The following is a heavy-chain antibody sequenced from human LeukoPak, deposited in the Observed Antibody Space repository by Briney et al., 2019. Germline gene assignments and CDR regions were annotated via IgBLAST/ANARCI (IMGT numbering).Heavy chain of an antibody. CDR1: GYTFTSYG. D-gene: IGHD6-13*01. V-gene: IGHV1-69*13. Sequence: SVKVSCKASGYTFTSYGISWVRQAPGQGLEWMGGIIPIFGTANYAQKFQGRVTITADESTSTAYMELSSLRSEDTAVYYCARDGIAGNFDYWGQGTLVTVSS. J-gene: IGHJ4*02. CDR3: ARDGIAGNFDY. CDR2: IIPIFGTA.